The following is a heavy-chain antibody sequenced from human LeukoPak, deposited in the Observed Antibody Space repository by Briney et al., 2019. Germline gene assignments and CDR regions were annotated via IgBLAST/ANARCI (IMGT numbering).Heavy chain of an antibody. CDR3: AREDVAYCSSTSCYAGWFDP. Sequence: SVKVSCKASGGTFSSYGISWVRQAPGQGLEWMGGIIPIFGTANYAQKFQGRVTITADKSTSTAYMELSSLRSEDTAVYYCAREDVAYCSSTSCYAGWFDPWGQGTLVTVSS. J-gene: IGHJ5*02. CDR1: GGTFSSYG. V-gene: IGHV1-69*06. D-gene: IGHD2-2*01. CDR2: IIPIFGTA.